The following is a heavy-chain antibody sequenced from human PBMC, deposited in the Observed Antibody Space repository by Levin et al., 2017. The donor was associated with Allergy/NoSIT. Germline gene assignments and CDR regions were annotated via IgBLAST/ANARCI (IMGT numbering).Heavy chain of an antibody. J-gene: IGHJ4*02. CDR3: AAELPGTPEQFRFDF. V-gene: IGHV4-34*01. CDR1: GGSFSGYY. CDR2: INHSGST. Sequence: GSLRLSCAVYGGSFSGYYWSWIRQPPGKGLEWIGEINHSGSTNYNPSLKSRVTISVDTSKNQFSLMLSSVTAADTAVYYCAAELPGTPEQFRFDFWGQGNLVIVSS. D-gene: IGHD1-14*01.